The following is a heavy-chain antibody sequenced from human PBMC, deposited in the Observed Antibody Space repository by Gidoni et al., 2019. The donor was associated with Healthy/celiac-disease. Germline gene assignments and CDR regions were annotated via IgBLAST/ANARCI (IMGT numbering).Heavy chain of an antibody. Sequence: STSGMCVSWIRQPPGKALEWLALIDWDDDKYYSTSLKTRLTISKDTSKNQVVLTMTNMDPVDTATYYCARRIGVYNWFDPWGQGTLVTVSS. V-gene: IGHV2-70*01. CDR1: STSGMC. D-gene: IGHD2-15*01. J-gene: IGHJ5*02. CDR3: ARRIGVYNWFDP. CDR2: IDWDDDK.